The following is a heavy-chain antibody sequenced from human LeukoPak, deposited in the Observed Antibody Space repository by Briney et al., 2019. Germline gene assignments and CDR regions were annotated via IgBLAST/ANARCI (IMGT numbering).Heavy chain of an antibody. CDR3: ARVAYSGYDYRGYFDY. CDR1: GFTFSSYW. D-gene: IGHD5-12*01. Sequence: GSLRLSCAASGFTFSSYWMSWVRQAPGKGLEWIGYIYYSGSTNYNPSLKSRVTISVDTSKNQFSLKLSSVTAADTAVYYCARVAYSGYDYRGYFDYWGQGTLVTVSS. V-gene: IGHV4-59*12. J-gene: IGHJ4*02. CDR2: IYYSGST.